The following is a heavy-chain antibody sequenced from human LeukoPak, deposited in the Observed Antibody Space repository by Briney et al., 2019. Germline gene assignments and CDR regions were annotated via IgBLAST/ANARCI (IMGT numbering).Heavy chain of an antibody. Sequence: SETLSLTCTVSGASFSSSTYNWGGIGHSPGKGLKGMGSIYYSGGTYYNPSLKSRVTMSVDTSKNQFSLKLSSVTAADTAVYYCARHAGGITATGTRPFDYWGQGTLVTVSS. CDR3: ARHAGGITATGTRPFDY. J-gene: IGHJ4*02. CDR1: GASFSSSTYN. CDR2: IYYSGGT. V-gene: IGHV4-39*01. D-gene: IGHD6-13*01.